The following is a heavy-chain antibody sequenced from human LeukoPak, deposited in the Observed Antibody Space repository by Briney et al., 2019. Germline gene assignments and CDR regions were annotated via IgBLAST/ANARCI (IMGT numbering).Heavy chain of an antibody. CDR2: ISGSGGST. CDR1: GFTFSSYA. CDR3: AKDPASDIAAAAGVRFDP. J-gene: IGHJ5*02. D-gene: IGHD6-13*01. V-gene: IGHV3-23*01. Sequence: GGSLRLSCAASGFTFSSYAMSWVRQAPGKGLEWVSAISGSGGSTYYPDSVKGRFTISRDNSKNTLYLQMNSLRAEDTAVYYCAKDPASDIAAAAGVRFDPWGQGTLVTVSS.